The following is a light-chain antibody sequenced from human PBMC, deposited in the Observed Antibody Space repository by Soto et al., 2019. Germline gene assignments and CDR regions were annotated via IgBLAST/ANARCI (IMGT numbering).Light chain of an antibody. V-gene: IGKV1-5*03. Sequence: DIQMTQSPSTLSASEGDRVTITCRASQNIISNWLAWYQQKPGKAPKLLIYKASSLQSGVPARFSGSGSGTEFTLTISSLQPDDFATYYCQQYNNYPYTFGQGTKLDIK. J-gene: IGKJ2*01. CDR1: QNIISNW. CDR2: KAS. CDR3: QQYNNYPYT.